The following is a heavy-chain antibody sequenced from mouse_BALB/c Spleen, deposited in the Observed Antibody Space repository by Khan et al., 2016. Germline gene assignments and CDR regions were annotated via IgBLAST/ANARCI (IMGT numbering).Heavy chain of an antibody. V-gene: IGHV3-2*02. Sequence: EVQLQESGPGLVKPSQSLSLTCTVTGYSITSDYAWNWIRQFPGNRLEWLGYITYSGSTTYNPSPKSRISITRDTSKNQFFLQLNSVITEDTATYYCANDVYFPAGFAYWGQGTLVTVSA. J-gene: IGHJ3*01. CDR2: ITYSGST. D-gene: IGHD2-3*01. CDR3: ANDVYFPAGFAY. CDR1: GYSITSDYA.